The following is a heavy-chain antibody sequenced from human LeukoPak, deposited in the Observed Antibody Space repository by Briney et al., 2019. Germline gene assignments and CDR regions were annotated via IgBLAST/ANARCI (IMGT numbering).Heavy chain of an antibody. CDR2: IRYDGSNK. D-gene: IGHD5-12*01. J-gene: IGHJ6*03. CDR3: AKGGGYEAQYYYYYLDV. CDR1: GFTFSSYE. V-gene: IGHV3-30*02. Sequence: GGSLRLSCAASGFTFSSYEMNWVRQAPGKGLEWVAFIRYDGSNKYYADSVKGRFTVSRDNSENTLYLRMKSLRAEDTAVYYCAKGGGYEAQYYYYYLDVWGKGTTVTISS.